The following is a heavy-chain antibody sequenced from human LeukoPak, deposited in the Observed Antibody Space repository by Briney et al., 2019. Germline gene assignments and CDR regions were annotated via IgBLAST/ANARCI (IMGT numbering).Heavy chain of an antibody. CDR1: GYTFRNFG. V-gene: IGHV1-18*01. CDR2: ISGYNDNT. J-gene: IGHJ4*02. Sequence: ASPRVSCEASGYTFRNFGITWVRQAPRQGLEWMCWISGYNDNTNYAQKLQGRVTMTTDTSTNTAYLELRSLRSDDTAVYYCARSGLVATHVDSQVDSWGQGTLVTVSS. D-gene: IGHD5-12*01. CDR3: ARSGLVATHVDSQVDS.